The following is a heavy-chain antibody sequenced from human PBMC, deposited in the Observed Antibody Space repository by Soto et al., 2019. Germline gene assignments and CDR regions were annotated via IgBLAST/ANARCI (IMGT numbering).Heavy chain of an antibody. CDR1: GGSISSSTFY. CDR2: VYYDGTP. CDR3: AYFGRLPY. V-gene: IGHV4-39*01. Sequence: QLQLQESGPGLVKPSETLSLTCTVSGGSISSSTFYWGWIRQPPGKGLEWIGSVYYDGTPYYTPSLRSRVTISVYTSKIQFSLKMSSVPAADTAAYYCAYFGRLPYWGQGTLVTVSS. D-gene: IGHD3-9*01. J-gene: IGHJ4*02.